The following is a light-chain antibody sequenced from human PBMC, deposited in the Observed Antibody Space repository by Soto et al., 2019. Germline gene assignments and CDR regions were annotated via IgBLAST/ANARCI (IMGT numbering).Light chain of an antibody. J-gene: IGLJ2*01. CDR3: AAWDDSLNGPVV. CDR1: SSNIGSNT. CDR2: SNN. Sequence: QSVLTQPPSASGTPGQRVTISCSGSSSNIGSNTVNWYQQLPGTAPKLLIYSNNQRPSGVPDRFSGSKSGTSASLAISGLQSEDEAYYYCAAWDDSLNGPVVFGGGTKVTVL. V-gene: IGLV1-44*01.